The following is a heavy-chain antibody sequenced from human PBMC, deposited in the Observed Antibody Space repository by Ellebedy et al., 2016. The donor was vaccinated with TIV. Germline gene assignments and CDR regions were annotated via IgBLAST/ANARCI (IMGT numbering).Heavy chain of an antibody. J-gene: IGHJ1*01. D-gene: IGHD5-12*01. Sequence: MPSETLSLTCTVSGASIISYYWSWIRQLPGKGLEWIGYRYYTGSTKYNPSLKSRVTMSVDTSKNQFSLKLSSVTAADTAVYYCGRGWSPYGGYDLEYFQDWGQGTLVTVSS. CDR2: RYYTGST. CDR3: GRGWSPYGGYDLEYFQD. CDR1: GASIISYY. V-gene: IGHV4-59*01.